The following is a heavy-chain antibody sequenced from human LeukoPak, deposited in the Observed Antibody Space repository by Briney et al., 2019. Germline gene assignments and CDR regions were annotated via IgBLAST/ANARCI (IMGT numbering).Heavy chain of an antibody. CDR2: IYPGDSDT. D-gene: IGHD3-22*01. J-gene: IGHJ3*02. CDR1: GYSFTSYW. V-gene: IGHV5-51*01. CDR3: ASTFRKWYYYDSSGRDAFDI. Sequence: GESLKISCKGSGYSFTSYWIGWVRQMPGKGLEWMGIIYPGDSDTRYSPSFQGQVTISADKSISTAYLQWSSLKASDTAMYYRASTFRKWYYYDSSGRDAFDIWGQGTMVTVSS.